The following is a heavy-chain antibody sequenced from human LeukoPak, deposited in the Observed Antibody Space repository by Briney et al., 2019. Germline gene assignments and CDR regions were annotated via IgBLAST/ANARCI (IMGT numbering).Heavy chain of an antibody. CDR2: IKPNSGDT. Sequence: PVASVKVSCKASGYTFTGYYMHWVRQAPGQGLEWMGWIKPNSGDTNYVQKFQGRVTMTRDTSISTVYMELSRLRSDDTAVYYCARSHIVVVTANLDYWGQGTLVTVSS. CDR3: ARSHIVVVTANLDY. D-gene: IGHD2-21*02. CDR1: GYTFTGYY. V-gene: IGHV1-2*02. J-gene: IGHJ4*02.